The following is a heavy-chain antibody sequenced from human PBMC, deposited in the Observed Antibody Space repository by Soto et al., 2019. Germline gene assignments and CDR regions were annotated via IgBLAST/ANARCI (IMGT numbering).Heavy chain of an antibody. D-gene: IGHD6-19*01. V-gene: IGHV3-74*01. CDR3: ARDPSSGWYGYYYYYGMDV. CDR2: INSDGSST. CDR1: GFTFSSYG. J-gene: IGHJ6*02. Sequence: XGSLRLTCAASGFTFSSYGMHWVRQAPGKGLVWVSRINSDGSSTSYADSVKGRFTISRDNAKNTLYLQMNSLRAEDTAVYYCARDPSSGWYGYYYYYGMDVWGQGTTVTVSS.